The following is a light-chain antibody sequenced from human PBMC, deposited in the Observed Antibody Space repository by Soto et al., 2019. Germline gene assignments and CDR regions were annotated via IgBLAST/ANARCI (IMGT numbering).Light chain of an antibody. V-gene: IGKV1-9*01. CDR1: EGISSN. CDR3: QQVNSYPRT. J-gene: IGKJ4*01. CDR2: EAS. Sequence: DIQLTQSPSFLSASVGDRVTITCRASEGISSNLAWYQQKPGKAPKLLIYEASTLQTGVPSRFSGSGSETEFTLTISSLQPEDFATYDCQQVNSYPRTFGGGTKVEIK.